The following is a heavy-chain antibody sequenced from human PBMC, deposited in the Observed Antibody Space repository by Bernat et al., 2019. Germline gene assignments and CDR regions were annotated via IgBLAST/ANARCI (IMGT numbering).Heavy chain of an antibody. CDR3: AQTGRGTRFDP. J-gene: IGHJ5*02. CDR1: GGSVSSGSYY. D-gene: IGHD3-16*01. Sequence: QVQLQESGPGLVKPSETLSLTCTVSGGSVSSGSYYWSWIRQPPGKGLEWIGYIYYSGSTYYNPSLKSRVTISVDTSKNQFSPKLSSVTAADTAVYYCAQTGRGTRFDPWGQGTLVTVSS. V-gene: IGHV4-61*01. CDR2: IYYSGST.